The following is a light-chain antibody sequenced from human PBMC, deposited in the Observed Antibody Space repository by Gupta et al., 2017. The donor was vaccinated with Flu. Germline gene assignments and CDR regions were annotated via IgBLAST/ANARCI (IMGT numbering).Light chain of an antibody. Sequence: MSIYSTGTSSDVGGYNDVDLYPQNPGQAPNLLIYDESNRHSVVATRFSASKYATTASLTTAGVQAEDGADYYWHSYTTNRNIYVFGGGTKVTVL. CDR3: HSYTTNRNIYV. CDR2: DES. J-gene: IGLJ1*01. V-gene: IGLV2-14*04. CDR1: SSDVGGYND.